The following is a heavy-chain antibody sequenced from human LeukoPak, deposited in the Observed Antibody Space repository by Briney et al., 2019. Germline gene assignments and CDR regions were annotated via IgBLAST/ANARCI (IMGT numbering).Heavy chain of an antibody. V-gene: IGHV3-23*01. J-gene: IGHJ3*02. Sequence: TGGSLRLSCAASGFTFTTYTISWVRQAPGKGLEWVSSIYGDASKTFYADSVRGRFTISRDSSKSMVYLQMNGLRVDDTALYYCAKDRVPDIGWNFDMWGQGTMVIVSA. CDR3: AKDRVPDIGWNFDM. CDR1: GFTFTTYT. D-gene: IGHD1-1*01. CDR2: IYGDASKT.